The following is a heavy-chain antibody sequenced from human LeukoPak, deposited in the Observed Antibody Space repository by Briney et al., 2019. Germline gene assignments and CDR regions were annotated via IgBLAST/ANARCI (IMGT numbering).Heavy chain of an antibody. CDR3: ARDLPIQGIVVVTATAAGDV. J-gene: IGHJ6*02. V-gene: IGHV3-30*09. D-gene: IGHD2-21*02. CDR1: GFTFSSYA. CDR2: ISYDGSNK. Sequence: GGSLRLSCAASGFTFSSYAMHWVRQAPGKGLEWVAVISYDGSNKYYADSVKGRFAISRDNSKNTLYLQMNSLRAKDTAVYYCARDLPIQGIVVVTATAAGDVWGQGTTVTVSS.